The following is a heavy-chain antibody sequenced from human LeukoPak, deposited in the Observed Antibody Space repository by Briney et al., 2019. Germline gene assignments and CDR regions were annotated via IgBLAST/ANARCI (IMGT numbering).Heavy chain of an antibody. Sequence: GRSLRLSCAASGFTFSSYAMHWVRQAPGKGLEWVAVISYGGSNKYYADSVKGRFTISRDNSKNTLYLQMNSLRAEDTAVYYCARDGTFDYWGQGTLVTVSS. D-gene: IGHD1-26*01. CDR3: ARDGTFDY. V-gene: IGHV3-30-3*01. J-gene: IGHJ4*02. CDR2: ISYGGSNK. CDR1: GFTFSSYA.